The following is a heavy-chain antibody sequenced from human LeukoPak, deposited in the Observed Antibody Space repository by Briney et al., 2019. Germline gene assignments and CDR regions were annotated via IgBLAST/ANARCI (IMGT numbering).Heavy chain of an antibody. CDR2: ICCCGGST. J-gene: IGHJ3*02. D-gene: IGHD2-15*01. Sequence: GSLRLSCAASGFTFSSYAMGWVRQAPGEGLEWVSAICCCGGSTYYADSVKGRFTISRDNSKNTLYLQMNSLRAEDTAVYYCASATRDIVVVVAALRGAFDIWGQGTMVTVSS. CDR3: ASATRDIVVVVAALRGAFDI. CDR1: GFTFSSYA. V-gene: IGHV3-23*01.